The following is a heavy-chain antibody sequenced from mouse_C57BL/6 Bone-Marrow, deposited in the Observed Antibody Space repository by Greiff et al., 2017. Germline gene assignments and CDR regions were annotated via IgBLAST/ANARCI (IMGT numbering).Heavy chain of an antibody. CDR3: ARVTILYPFAY. J-gene: IGHJ3*01. V-gene: IGHV5-4*03. CDR1: GFTFSSYA. Sequence: DVMLVESGGGLVKPGGSLKLSCAASGFTFSSYAMPWVRQTPEKRLEWVATISDGGSYTYYPDNVKGRFTISRDNAKNNLYLQMSHLKSEDTAMYYCARVTILYPFAYWGQGTLVTVSA. CDR2: ISDGGSYT. D-gene: IGHD2-1*01.